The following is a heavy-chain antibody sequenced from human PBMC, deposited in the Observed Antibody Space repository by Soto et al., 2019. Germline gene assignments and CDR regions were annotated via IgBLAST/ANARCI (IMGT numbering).Heavy chain of an antibody. CDR2: IELADSDT. CDR3: ARAYDGIAFDL. CDR1: GYSFTTYW. D-gene: IGHD3-22*01. V-gene: IGHV5-51*01. J-gene: IGHJ3*01. Sequence: GESLKISCRGSGYSFTTYWIGWVRQMPGKSLEWMGIIELADSDTRYSPSFQGQVTISGDKSISSAYLQWSSLKASDTAIYYCARAYDGIAFDLWGQGTLVTVSS.